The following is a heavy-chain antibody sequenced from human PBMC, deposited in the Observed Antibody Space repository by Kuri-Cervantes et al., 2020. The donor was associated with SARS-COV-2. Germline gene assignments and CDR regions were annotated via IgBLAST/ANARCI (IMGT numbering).Heavy chain of an antibody. Sequence: GESLKISCAASGFTFSSYWMHWVRQAPGKGLVWVSRINSDGSSTSYADSVKGRFTISRDNAKNSLYLQMNSLRAEDTAVYYCARGAHDYYYYGMDVWGQGTTVTVSS. CDR3: ARGAHDYYYYGMDV. V-gene: IGHV3-74*01. CDR2: INSDGSST. CDR1: GFTFSSYW. J-gene: IGHJ6*02.